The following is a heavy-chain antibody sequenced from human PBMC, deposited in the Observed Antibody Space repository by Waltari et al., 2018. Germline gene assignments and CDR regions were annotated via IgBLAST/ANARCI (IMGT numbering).Heavy chain of an antibody. CDR3: ARPTFCSATTCSGPMDV. CDR2: INHSGST. CDR1: GGSFSGYY. V-gene: IGHV4-34*01. J-gene: IGHJ6*02. D-gene: IGHD2-15*01. Sequence: QVQLQQWGAGLLKPSETLSLTCAVYGGSFSGYYWSWIRQPPGKGLEWIGEINHSGSTNYNPSLKSRVTISLDTSKNQFSLSLTSVSAADTAVYYCARPTFCSATTCSGPMDVWGQGTTVTVSS.